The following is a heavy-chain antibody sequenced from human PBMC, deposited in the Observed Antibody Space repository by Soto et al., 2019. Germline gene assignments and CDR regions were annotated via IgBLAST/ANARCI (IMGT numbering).Heavy chain of an antibody. CDR1: GFTFSNYV. Sequence: GGSLRLSCAASGFTFSNYVMSWVRQAPGKGLEWVSALSGDSSGSYYADSVKGRFTISRDNSKNTLYLQMNNLRAEDTAVYYCAKDRQGSYFDYWGQGTLVTVPQ. J-gene: IGHJ4*02. CDR2: LSGDSSGS. CDR3: AKDRQGSYFDY. D-gene: IGHD1-26*01. V-gene: IGHV3-23*01.